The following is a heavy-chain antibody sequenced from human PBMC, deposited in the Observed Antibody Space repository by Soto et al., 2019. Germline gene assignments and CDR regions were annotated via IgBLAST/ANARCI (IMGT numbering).Heavy chain of an antibody. V-gene: IGHV3-23*01. J-gene: IGHJ4*02. D-gene: IGHD5-12*01. CDR2: ISARGGRS. Sequence: DVQLLASGGGLVQPGGSLRPSCAASGFSFSSYAMFWVRQAPGKGLEWVAVISARGGRSYFADSVKGRFTLSRDNSKNVLSLEMNSRRAEDAAIYFCANGSVEYSASVDNGGQGTLVVVSS. CDR1: GFSFSSYA. CDR3: ANGSVEYSASVDN.